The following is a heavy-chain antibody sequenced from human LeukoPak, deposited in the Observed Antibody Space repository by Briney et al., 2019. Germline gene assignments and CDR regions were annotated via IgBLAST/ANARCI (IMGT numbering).Heavy chain of an antibody. CDR3: ARGENYYDSSGYFIDY. D-gene: IGHD3-22*01. CDR1: GFTFSSYS. J-gene: IGHJ4*02. CDR2: ISSSSSYI. Sequence: GGSLRLSCAASGFTFSSYSMNWVRQAPGKGLEWVSSISSSSSYIYYADSVKGRFTISRDNAKNSLYLQMNSLRAEDTAVYYCARGENYYDSSGYFIDYWGQGTLVTVSS. V-gene: IGHV3-21*01.